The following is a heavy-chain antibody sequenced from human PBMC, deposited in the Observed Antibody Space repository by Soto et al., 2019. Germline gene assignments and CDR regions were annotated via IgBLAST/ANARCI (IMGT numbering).Heavy chain of an antibody. CDR1: GGFVSSASYF. J-gene: IGHJ5*02. D-gene: IGHD2-15*01. CDR2: VYYTGTT. V-gene: IGHV4-61*01. Sequence: QVQLQESGPGLVKPSETLSLTCTVSGGFVSSASYFWSWIRQPPGKEMEFIAYVYYTGTTKYSPSLKSRASISLDTSKNQFSLNLSSVTTADTAIYYCARMRFVEVPYWFDPWGQGILGTVS. CDR3: ARMRFVEVPYWFDP.